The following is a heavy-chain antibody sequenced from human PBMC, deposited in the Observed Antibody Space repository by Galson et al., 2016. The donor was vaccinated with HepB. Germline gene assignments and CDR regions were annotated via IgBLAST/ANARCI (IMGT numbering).Heavy chain of an antibody. J-gene: IGHJ3*02. Sequence: SVKVSCKASGGTFANYAISWVRQAPGQGLEWMGGIIPVFGTANYAQKFQGRVTITTDESTSTAYMELSSLRPEDTAAYYCASPYFYDTSGYRPAGDAFDIWGQGTMVTVSS. CDR3: ASPYFYDTSGYRPAGDAFDI. CDR2: IIPVFGTA. CDR1: GGTFANYA. V-gene: IGHV1-69*05. D-gene: IGHD3-22*01.